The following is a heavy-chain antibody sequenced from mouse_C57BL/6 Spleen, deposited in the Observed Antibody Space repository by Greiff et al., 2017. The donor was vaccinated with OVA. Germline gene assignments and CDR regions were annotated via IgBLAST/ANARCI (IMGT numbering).Heavy chain of an antibody. J-gene: IGHJ4*01. CDR1: GYAFSSSW. V-gene: IGHV1-82*01. D-gene: IGHD2-5*01. CDR2: IYPGDGDT. CDR3: ARRYYSNYEDYAMDY. Sequence: QVQLQQSGPELVKPGASVKISCKASGYAFSSSWMNWVKQRPGKGLEWIGRIYPGDGDTNYNGKFKGKATLTADKSSSTAYMQLSSLTSEDSAVYFCARRYYSNYEDYAMDYWGQGTSVTVSS.